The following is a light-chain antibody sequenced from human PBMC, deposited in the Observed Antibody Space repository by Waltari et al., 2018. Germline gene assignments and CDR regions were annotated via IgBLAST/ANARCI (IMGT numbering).Light chain of an antibody. CDR3: QQYNIYWT. CDR1: QSISSW. J-gene: IGKJ1*01. Sequence: DIQMTQSPSTLSASVGDRVTITCRASQSISSWLAWYQQKPGKAPKLLINKASSLESGVPSRFSGSRSGTEFTLTISSLQPDDCATYYCQQYNIYWTFGQGTKVEIK. CDR2: KAS. V-gene: IGKV1-5*03.